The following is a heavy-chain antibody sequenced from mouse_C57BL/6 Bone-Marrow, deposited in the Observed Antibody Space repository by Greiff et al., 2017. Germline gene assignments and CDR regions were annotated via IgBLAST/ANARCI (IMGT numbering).Heavy chain of an antibody. CDR3: SSFDVNYFDV. J-gene: IGHJ2*01. Sequence: EVKLVESGAELVRPGASVKLSCTASGFNIKDDYIHWVKQRPEQGLEWIGWIDPEIGDTEYASKFQGKATITSDQSSNTAYLQLSSLTSEDTAVYYCSSFDVNYFDVWGQGTPLTVAS. CDR2: IDPEIGDT. D-gene: IGHD2-3*01. V-gene: IGHV14-4*01. CDR1: GFNIKDDY.